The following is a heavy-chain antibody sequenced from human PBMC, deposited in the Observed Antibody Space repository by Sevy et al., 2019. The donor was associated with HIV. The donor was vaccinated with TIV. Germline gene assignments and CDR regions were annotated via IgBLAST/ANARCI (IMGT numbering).Heavy chain of an antibody. J-gene: IGHJ4*02. CDR3: SRWSGSQSIFDY. CDR1: GFIFGDYG. D-gene: IGHD1-26*01. V-gene: IGHV3-49*04. Sequence: GGCLRLSCTASGFIFGDYGMSWVRQAPGKGLEWIAFFKSKIHGGTTENAASVKGRFTISRDDSKNIVYFQMSNLKTEDTAVYYCSRWSGSQSIFDYWGQGTLVTVSS. CDR2: FKSKIHGGTT.